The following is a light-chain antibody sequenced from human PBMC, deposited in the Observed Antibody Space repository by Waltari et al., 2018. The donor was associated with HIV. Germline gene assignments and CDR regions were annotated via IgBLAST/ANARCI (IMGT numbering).Light chain of an antibody. CDR3: QQRYTDPRT. CDR2: AAS. Sequence: IQMTPSPSSLSASVGDRVTITCRASQNIRSNLNWYQQKPGKAPNLLIYAASSLQSGVPSRFSGSGSGTDFTLTISSLQPEDFATYHCQQRYTDPRTFGQGTKV. V-gene: IGKV1-39*01. J-gene: IGKJ1*01. CDR1: QNIRSN.